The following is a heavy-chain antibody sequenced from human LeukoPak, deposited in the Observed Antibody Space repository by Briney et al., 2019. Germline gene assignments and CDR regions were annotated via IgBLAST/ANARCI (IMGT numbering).Heavy chain of an antibody. Sequence: ASVKVSCKASGYTFTSYHIHWVRQAPGQGPEWMGILNPSGGNTRYAQKFLGRVTVTRDTSTSTTYLDLSSLRSEDTAVYYCVRGLRVLDPWGQGTLVTVSS. D-gene: IGHD4/OR15-4a*01. CDR3: VRGLRVLDP. V-gene: IGHV1-46*01. J-gene: IGHJ5*02. CDR2: LNPSGGNT. CDR1: GYTFTSYH.